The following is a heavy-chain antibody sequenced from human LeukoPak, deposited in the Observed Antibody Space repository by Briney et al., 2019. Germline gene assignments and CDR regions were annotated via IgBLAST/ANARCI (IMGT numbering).Heavy chain of an antibody. Sequence: GRSLRLSCAASGFTFSSYGMHWVRQAPGKGLEWVAVIWYDGSNKYYADSVKGRFTTSRDNSKNTLYLQMNSLRAEDTAVYYCARDGSPNYGDYLDYWGQGTLVTVSS. CDR1: GFTFSSYG. J-gene: IGHJ4*02. CDR2: IWYDGSNK. CDR3: ARDGSPNYGDYLDY. D-gene: IGHD4-17*01. V-gene: IGHV3-33*01.